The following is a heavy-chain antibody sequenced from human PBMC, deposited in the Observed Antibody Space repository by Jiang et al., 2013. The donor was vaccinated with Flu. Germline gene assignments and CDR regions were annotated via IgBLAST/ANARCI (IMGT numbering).Heavy chain of an antibody. Sequence: PGLVKPSETLSLTCAVSGYSISSGYYWGWIRQPPGKGLEWIGNIYHSGTTYYNPSLKSRLTISVDTSKNQFSLTLSSVTAADTAVYYCARHGWSSVWYNYYYGMDVWGQGTTVTVSS. D-gene: IGHD6-19*01. CDR2: IYHSGTT. CDR1: GYSISSGYY. V-gene: IGHV4-38-2*01. CDR3: ARHGWSSVWYNYYYGMDV. J-gene: IGHJ6*02.